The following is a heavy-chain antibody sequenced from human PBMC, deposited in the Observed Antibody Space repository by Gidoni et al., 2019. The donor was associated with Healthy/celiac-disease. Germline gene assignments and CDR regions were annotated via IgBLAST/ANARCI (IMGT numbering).Heavy chain of an antibody. D-gene: IGHD6-6*01. CDR1: GSTFSSSA. J-gene: IGHJ6*03. CDR2: ISGSGGST. CDR3: AKGDHSSSWEGNYYYYYMDV. V-gene: IGHV3-23*01. Sequence: EVQLLESGGGLVQPGGSLSLSCAASGSTFSSSAMSWVRQAPGKGLEWVSAISGSGGSTYYADSVKGRFTISRDNSKNTLYLQMNSLRAEDTAVYYCAKGDHSSSWEGNYYYYYMDVWGKGTTVTVSS.